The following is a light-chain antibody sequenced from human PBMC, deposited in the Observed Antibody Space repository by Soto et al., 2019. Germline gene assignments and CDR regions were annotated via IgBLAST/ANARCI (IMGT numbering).Light chain of an antibody. CDR2: GNS. J-gene: IGLJ2*01. CDR1: SSNIGAGYD. Sequence: QSVLTQPTSVSGAPGQRVTISCTGSSSNIGAGYDVHWYQQLPGTAPKLLIYGNSNRPSGVPDRFSGSKSGTSASLAITGLQAEDEADYYCQSYDSSLSVHVVFGGGTKLTVL. CDR3: QSYDSSLSVHVV. V-gene: IGLV1-40*01.